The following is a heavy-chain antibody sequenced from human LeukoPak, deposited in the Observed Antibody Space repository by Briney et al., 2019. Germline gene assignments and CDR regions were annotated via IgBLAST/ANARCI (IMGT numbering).Heavy chain of an antibody. Sequence: GGSLRLSCAASGFTFSSYSMNWVRQAPGKGLEWVSSISSSSSYIYYADSVKGRFTISRDNAKNSLYLQMNSLRAEDTAVYYCAKDMLAVAGPGAFDYWGQGTLVTVSS. V-gene: IGHV3-21*01. J-gene: IGHJ4*02. D-gene: IGHD6-19*01. CDR3: AKDMLAVAGPGAFDY. CDR2: ISSSSSYI. CDR1: GFTFSSYS.